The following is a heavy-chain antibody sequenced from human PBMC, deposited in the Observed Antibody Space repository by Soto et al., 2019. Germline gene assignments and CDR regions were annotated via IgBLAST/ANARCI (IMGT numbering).Heavy chain of an antibody. Sequence: GASVKVSCKASGGTFSSYAISWVRQAPGQGLEWMGGIIPIFGTANYAQKFQCRVTITADESTSTAYMELSSLRSEDTAVYYCARLKEDYFDYWGQGTLVTVSS. V-gene: IGHV1-69*13. J-gene: IGHJ4*02. CDR3: ARLKEDYFDY. CDR1: GGTFSSYA. CDR2: IIPIFGTA.